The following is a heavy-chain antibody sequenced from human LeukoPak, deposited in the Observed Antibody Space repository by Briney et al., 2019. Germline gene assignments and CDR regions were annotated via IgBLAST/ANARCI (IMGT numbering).Heavy chain of an antibody. CDR1: GFTVSSNY. CDR3: AREASDYDSSGYYLPTTYYFDY. D-gene: IGHD3-22*01. Sequence: GGSLRLSCAASGFTVSSNYMSWVRQAPGKGLEWVSVIYSGGSTYYADSVKGRFTISRDNSKNTLYLQMNSLRAEDTAVYYCAREASDYDSSGYYLPTTYYFDYWGQGTLVTVSS. J-gene: IGHJ4*02. V-gene: IGHV3-53*05. CDR2: IYSGGST.